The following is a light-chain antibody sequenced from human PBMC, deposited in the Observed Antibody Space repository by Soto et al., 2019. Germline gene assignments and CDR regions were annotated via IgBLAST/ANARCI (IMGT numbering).Light chain of an antibody. Sequence: DIVMTQSPDSLSVSLGERSTINCKSSQSVLYSSNNKNYLAWYQQRPGQPPKLLIYGASTRESGVPDRFSGSGSGTDFILTISSLQAEDVAVYYCQQYYSTITFGQGTRLEIK. CDR3: QQYYSTIT. V-gene: IGKV4-1*01. J-gene: IGKJ5*01. CDR1: QSVLYSSNNKNY. CDR2: GAS.